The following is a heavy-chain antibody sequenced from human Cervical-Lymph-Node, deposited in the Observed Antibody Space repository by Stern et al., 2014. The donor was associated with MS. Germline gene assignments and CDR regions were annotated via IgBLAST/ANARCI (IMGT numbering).Heavy chain of an antibody. J-gene: IGHJ5*02. D-gene: IGHD6-25*01. CDR1: GASFSSGADC. V-gene: IGHV4-30-2*06. CDR2: IFHTGTT. Sequence: VQLQESGSGLVKPSQTLSLTCVVSGASFSSGADCWTWIRQSPGKAPEWIGYIFHTGTTYYNPSLKSRLTISIDRSKKQFSLNLNSVTAADTAVYYCARGKSGNWFDPWGQGTLVTVSS. CDR3: ARGKSGNWFDP.